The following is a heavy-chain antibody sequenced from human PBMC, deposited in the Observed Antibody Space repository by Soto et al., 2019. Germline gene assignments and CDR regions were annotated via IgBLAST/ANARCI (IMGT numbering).Heavy chain of an antibody. CDR2: IYYSGST. CDR1: GGSVSSGSYY. J-gene: IGHJ4*02. CDR3: ARVGGRLSAVDY. V-gene: IGHV4-61*01. Sequence: QVQLQESGPGLVKPSETLSLTCTVSGGSVSSGSYYWSWIRQPPGKGLEWIGYIYYSGSTNYNPSLKSRVTTSVDGSKNRFSRQLCCMTAAATAVYYCARVGGRLSAVDYWGQGTLVTVSS. D-gene: IGHD3-16*01.